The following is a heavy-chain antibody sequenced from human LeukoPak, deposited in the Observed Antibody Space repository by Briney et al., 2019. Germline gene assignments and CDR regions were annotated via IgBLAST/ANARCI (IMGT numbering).Heavy chain of an antibody. CDR2: IYTSGST. CDR1: GGSISSGSYY. Sequence: SQTLSLTCTVSGGSISSGSYYWSWIRQPAGKGLEWIGRIYTSGSTNYNPSLKSRVTISVDTSKNQFSLKLSSVTAADTAVYYCARGSTDDFWSGYVNVNYYYYYMDVWGKGTTVTVSS. D-gene: IGHD3-3*01. J-gene: IGHJ6*03. CDR3: ARGSTDDFWSGYVNVNYYYYYMDV. V-gene: IGHV4-61*02.